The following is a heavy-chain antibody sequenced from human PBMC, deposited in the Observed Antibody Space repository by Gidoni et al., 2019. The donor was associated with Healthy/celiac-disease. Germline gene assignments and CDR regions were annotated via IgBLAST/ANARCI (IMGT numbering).Heavy chain of an antibody. CDR2: FDPEDGET. J-gene: IGHJ5*02. Sequence: QVQLVQSGAEVKKPGASVKVSCKVSGYTLTESSMHWVRQAPGKGLEWMGGFDPEDGETIYEQKFQGRVTMTEDTSTDTAYMELSSLRSEDTAVYYCATHRLYDYVWGSYPPKRKNWFDPWGQGTLVTVSS. V-gene: IGHV1-24*01. CDR1: GYTLTESS. D-gene: IGHD3-16*02. CDR3: ATHRLYDYVWGSYPPKRKNWFDP.